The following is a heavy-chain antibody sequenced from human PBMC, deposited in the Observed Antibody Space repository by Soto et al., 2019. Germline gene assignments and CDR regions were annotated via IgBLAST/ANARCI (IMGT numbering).Heavy chain of an antibody. J-gene: IGHJ2*01. CDR3: AGSIAAAGRAWYFDL. Sequence: EVQLVQSGAEVKKPGESLKISCKGSGYSFTSYWIGWVRQMPGKGLEWMGIIYPGDSDTRYSPSFQGQVTISADTSISTAYLERSSLKASDTVMYYCAGSIAAAGRAWYFDLWGRGSLVTVSS. V-gene: IGHV5-51*03. CDR1: GYSFTSYW. D-gene: IGHD6-13*01. CDR2: IYPGDSDT.